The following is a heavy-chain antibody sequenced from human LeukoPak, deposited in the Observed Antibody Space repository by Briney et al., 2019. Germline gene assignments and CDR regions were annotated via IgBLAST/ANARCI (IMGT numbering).Heavy chain of an antibody. CDR2: IKSKTDGATT. CDR3: TTDLRWELDFQH. CDR1: GFTFSYAW. V-gene: IGHV3-15*01. D-gene: IGHD1-26*01. Sequence: GSXRLSCAASGFTFSYAWMSWVRQAAGKGLEWLGRIKSKTDGATTDYAAPVQVTFTISRDDSKDTLYLQMNSLKTEDTAVYYCTTDLRWELDFQHWGQRTLVTVSS. J-gene: IGHJ1*01.